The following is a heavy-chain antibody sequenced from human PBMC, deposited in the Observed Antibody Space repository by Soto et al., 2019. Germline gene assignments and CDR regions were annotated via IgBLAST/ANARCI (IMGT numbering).Heavy chain of an antibody. D-gene: IGHD2-21*01. CDR2: IIPMLGIR. V-gene: IGHV1-69*02. J-gene: IGHJ3*02. CDR1: GGTFSTYS. Sequence: QVQLVQSGAEVKKPGSSVKVSCKDSGGTFSTYSMFWVRQAPGQGLEWMGRIIPMLGIRNYAQRFQDRVTITAATSTATAHMELSSLRSEDTALYYCTIGSWSGEVFEIWGQGTMVTVSS. CDR3: TIGSWSGEVFEI.